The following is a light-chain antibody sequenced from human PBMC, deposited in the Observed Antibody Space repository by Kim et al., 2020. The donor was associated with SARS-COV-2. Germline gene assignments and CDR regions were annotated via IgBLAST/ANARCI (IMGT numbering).Light chain of an antibody. J-gene: IGKJ1*01. V-gene: IGKV1-39*01. CDR2: DAS. Sequence: ASVGDKVTITCRASQSIRIYLNWYQQKAGRAPKLLIYDASSLQSGVQSRFRGSGSGTDCTLTISSLQPEDFATYYCQQSYGNPRTFGQGTKVDIK. CDR1: QSIRIY. CDR3: QQSYGNPRT.